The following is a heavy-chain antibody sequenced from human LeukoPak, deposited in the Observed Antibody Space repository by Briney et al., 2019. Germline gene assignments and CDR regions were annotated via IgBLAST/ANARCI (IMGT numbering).Heavy chain of an antibody. Sequence: SETLSLTCAAYGVSFSGYDWSWIRQPPGKGLEWIGEINHSGSSNYNPSLKSRVTISVDTSKNQFYLKLSSVTAADTAVYYCARGLAAAGFYYYYYYMDVWGKGTTVIVSS. J-gene: IGHJ6*03. V-gene: IGHV4-34*01. D-gene: IGHD6-13*01. CDR2: INHSGSS. CDR3: ARGLAAAGFYYYYYYMDV. CDR1: GVSFSGYD.